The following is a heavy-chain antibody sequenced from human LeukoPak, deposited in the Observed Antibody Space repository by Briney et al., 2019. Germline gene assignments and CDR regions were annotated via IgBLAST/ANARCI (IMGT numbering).Heavy chain of an antibody. J-gene: IGHJ2*01. CDR3: ARDPVYYYDSSGYSPAHWYFDL. Sequence: SETLSLTCTVSGGSISSYYWSWIRQPPGKGLEWIGYIYTSGSTNYNPSLKSRVTVSVDTSKNQFSLKLSSVTAADTAVYYCARDPVYYYDSSGYSPAHWYFDLWGRGTLVTVSS. CDR1: GGSISSYY. V-gene: IGHV4-4*08. D-gene: IGHD3-22*01. CDR2: IYTSGST.